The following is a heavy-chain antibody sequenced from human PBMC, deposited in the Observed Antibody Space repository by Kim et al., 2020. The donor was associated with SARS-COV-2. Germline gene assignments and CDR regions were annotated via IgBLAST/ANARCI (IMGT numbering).Heavy chain of an antibody. D-gene: IGHD1-26*01. V-gene: IGHV3-30*07. CDR3: ARGIGRDYYYYGMDV. J-gene: IGHJ6*02. Sequence: DSVKGRFTISRDNSKNTLYLQMNSLRAEDTAVYYCARGIGRDYYYYGMDVWGQGTTVTVSS.